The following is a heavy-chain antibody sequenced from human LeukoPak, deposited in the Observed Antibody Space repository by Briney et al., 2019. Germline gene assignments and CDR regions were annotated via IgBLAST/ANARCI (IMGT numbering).Heavy chain of an antibody. V-gene: IGHV1-2*04. D-gene: IGHD1-20*01. CDR3: ARDITGTTGLGVDAFDI. Sequence: ASVKVSCKASGYTFTGYYMHWVRQAPGQGLEWMGCINPNSGGTNYAQKFQGWVTMTRDTSISTAYMELSRLRSDDTAVYYCARDITGTTGLGVDAFDIWGQGTMVTVSS. J-gene: IGHJ3*02. CDR1: GYTFTGYY. CDR2: INPNSGGT.